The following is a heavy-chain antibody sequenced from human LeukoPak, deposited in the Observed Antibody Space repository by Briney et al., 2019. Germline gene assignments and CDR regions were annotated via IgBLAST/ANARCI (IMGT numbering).Heavy chain of an antibody. Sequence: PGGSLRLSCAASRFTFSSYAMSWVRHPPGKGLEWIGYIYYSGSTNYKSSLKSRVTISVDTSKNQFSLKLTSVTAADTAVYYCAREGLNMVRGVIPKEAWGWFDPWGQGTLVTVSS. J-gene: IGHJ5*02. D-gene: IGHD3-10*01. CDR2: IYYSGST. V-gene: IGHV4-59*12. CDR3: AREGLNMVRGVIPKEAWGWFDP. CDR1: RFTFSSYA.